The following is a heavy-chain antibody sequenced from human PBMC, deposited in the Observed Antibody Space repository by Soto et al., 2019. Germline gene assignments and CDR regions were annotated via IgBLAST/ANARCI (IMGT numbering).Heavy chain of an antibody. CDR1: SWSFSGYY. Sequence: PSGTLSLTCTIYSWSFSGYYWSWIRQPPGKGLEWIGEISQSGNTNYSPSLKSRVSISMDSSKKQFSLNLISVTAADTSVYYCARGARYWFDPWGQGTVVTVSS. V-gene: IGHV4-34*01. CDR2: ISQSGNT. CDR3: ARGARYWFDP. J-gene: IGHJ5*02.